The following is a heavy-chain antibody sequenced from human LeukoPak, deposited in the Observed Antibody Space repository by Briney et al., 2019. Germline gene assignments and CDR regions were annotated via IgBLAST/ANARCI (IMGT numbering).Heavy chain of an antibody. CDR3: AKGEYYDILTGYPPTD. J-gene: IGHJ4*02. Sequence: GGSLRLSCAASGLTFSSYGMHWVRQAPGKGLEWVAVISYDGSNKYYADSVKGRFTISRDNSKNTLYPQMNSLRAEDTAVYYCAKGEYYDILTGYPPTDWGQGTLVTVSS. CDR1: GLTFSSYG. D-gene: IGHD3-9*01. V-gene: IGHV3-30*18. CDR2: ISYDGSNK.